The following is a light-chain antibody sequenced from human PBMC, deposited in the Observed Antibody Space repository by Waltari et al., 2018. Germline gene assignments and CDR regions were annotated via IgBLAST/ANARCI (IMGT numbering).Light chain of an antibody. Sequence: DIQMTQSPSSLSASVGDGVTITCRATKSISTYLNWYQQKPGKAPNLLIFAASTLHSGVPSRFSGSGSGTDFTLTISSLQPEDFATYYCQQSYNTPHTFGQGSKLEIK. V-gene: IGKV1-39*01. J-gene: IGKJ2*01. CDR3: QQSYNTPHT. CDR1: KSISTY. CDR2: AAS.